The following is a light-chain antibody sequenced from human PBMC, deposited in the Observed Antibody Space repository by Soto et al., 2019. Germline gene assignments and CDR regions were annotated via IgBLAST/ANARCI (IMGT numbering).Light chain of an antibody. CDR3: HQYGSSPRT. J-gene: IGKJ1*01. Sequence: EIVLMQAPGTLLLYPGERATLSCRASRTVSSSNLAWYQQKPGQAPKVVIYGASTRATGIPDRFSGGGSGTDFTLTISRLEPDDFAVYYCHQYGSSPRTFGQGTKVDIK. CDR1: RTVSSSN. V-gene: IGKV3-20*01. CDR2: GAS.